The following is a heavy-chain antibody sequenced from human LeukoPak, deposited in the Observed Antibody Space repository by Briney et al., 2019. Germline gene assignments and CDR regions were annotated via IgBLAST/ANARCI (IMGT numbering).Heavy chain of an antibody. CDR2: ISGSGGST. CDR3: AKLIIAAAGTWIDY. D-gene: IGHD6-13*01. Sequence: GGSLRLSCAASGFTFSGYAMSWVRQAPGKGLEWVSAISGSGGSTYYADSVKGRFTISRDNSKNTLYLQMNSLRAEDTAVYYCAKLIIAAAGTWIDYWGQGTLVTVSS. J-gene: IGHJ4*02. CDR1: GFTFSGYA. V-gene: IGHV3-23*01.